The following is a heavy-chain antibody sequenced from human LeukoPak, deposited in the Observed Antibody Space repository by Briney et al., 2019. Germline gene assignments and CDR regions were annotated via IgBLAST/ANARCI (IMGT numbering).Heavy chain of an antibody. D-gene: IGHD3-10*01. CDR2: IYYSGST. V-gene: IGHV4-30-4*01. CDR3: ARTGEGGNGSEEITDY. Sequence: KASQTLSLTCTVSGGSISSGDYYWSWIRQPPGKGLEWIGYIYYSGSTYYNPSLKSRVTISVDTSKNQFSLKLSSVTAADTALYYCARTGEGGNGSEEITDYWGQGTLVTVSS. CDR1: GGSISSGDYY. J-gene: IGHJ4*02.